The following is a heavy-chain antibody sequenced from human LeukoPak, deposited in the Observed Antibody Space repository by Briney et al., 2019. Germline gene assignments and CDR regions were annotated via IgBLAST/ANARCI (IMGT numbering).Heavy chain of an antibody. CDR3: AKDLNTVLLQCFDS. CDR1: AFPFSSHG. V-gene: IGHV3-30*02. D-gene: IGHD4-11*01. Sequence: GGSLRLSCIGSAFPFSSHGMHCARQAPGRGLEWVAFMRYDGKTEYYADSVKGRFTIAREDSHSTVHLHMKDLRPDHAAVYFCAKDLNTVLLQCFDSWGQGTLVSVSS. CDR2: MRYDGKTE. J-gene: IGHJ4*02.